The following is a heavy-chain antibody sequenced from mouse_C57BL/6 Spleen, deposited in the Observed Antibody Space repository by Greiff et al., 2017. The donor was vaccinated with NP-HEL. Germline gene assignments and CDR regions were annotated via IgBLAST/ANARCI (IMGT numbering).Heavy chain of an antibody. CDR1: GYTFTSYW. D-gene: IGHD1-1*01. J-gene: IGHJ1*03. Sequence: QVQLQQPGAELVKPGASVKLSCKASGYTFTSYWMHWVKQRPGQGLEWIGMIHPNSGSTNYNEKFKSKATLTVDKSSSTAYMQLSSLTSEDSAVYYCARREYFVVHWYFDVWGTGTTVTVSS. V-gene: IGHV1-64*01. CDR3: ARREYFVVHWYFDV. CDR2: IHPNSGST.